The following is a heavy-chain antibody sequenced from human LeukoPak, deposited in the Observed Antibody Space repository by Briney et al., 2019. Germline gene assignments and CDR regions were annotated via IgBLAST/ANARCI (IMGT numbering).Heavy chain of an antibody. Sequence: GGSLRLSCAASGFTFSSYAMSWVRQAPGKGLEWVSAISGSGGSTYYADSVKGRFTISRDNSKNTLYLQMNSLRAEDTAVYYCTKTSPDCSGGSCYRYWGQGTLVTVSS. V-gene: IGHV3-23*01. J-gene: IGHJ4*02. CDR2: ISGSGGST. CDR1: GFTFSSYA. D-gene: IGHD2-15*01. CDR3: TKTSPDCSGGSCYRY.